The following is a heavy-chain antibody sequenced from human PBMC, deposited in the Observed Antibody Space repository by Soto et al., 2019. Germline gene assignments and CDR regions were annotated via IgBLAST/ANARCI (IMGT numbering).Heavy chain of an antibody. CDR1: GFTFSSYG. J-gene: IGHJ5*02. CDR3: AKDSRWSSIGSGSTSPFDP. CDR2: ISYDGSNK. Sequence: SLRLSCAASGFTFSSYGMHWVRQAPGKGLEWVAVISYDGSNKYYADSVKGRFTISRDNSKNTLYLQMNSLRAEDTAVYYCAKDSRWSSIGSGSTSPFDPWGQGTLVTVSS. V-gene: IGHV3-30*18. D-gene: IGHD3-10*01.